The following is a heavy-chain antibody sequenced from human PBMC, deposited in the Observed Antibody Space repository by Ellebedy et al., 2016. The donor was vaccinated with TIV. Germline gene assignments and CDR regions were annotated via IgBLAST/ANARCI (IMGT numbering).Heavy chain of an antibody. D-gene: IGHD1-1*01. Sequence: PGGSLRLSCAGSGYTFSSYAMSWVRQAPGQGLEWVANINQDGSQTYYVDSMEGRFTISRDNARNSLYLQMNTLRAEDTAVYYCARAGAIGTVDYWGQGTLVTVSS. V-gene: IGHV3-7*01. J-gene: IGHJ4*02. CDR1: GYTFSSYA. CDR2: INQDGSQT. CDR3: ARAGAIGTVDY.